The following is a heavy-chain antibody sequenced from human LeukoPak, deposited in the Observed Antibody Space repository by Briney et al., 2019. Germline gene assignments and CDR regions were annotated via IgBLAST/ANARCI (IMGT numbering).Heavy chain of an antibody. V-gene: IGHV1-18*01. J-gene: IGHJ5*02. D-gene: IGHD1-7*01. CDR1: GGTFSSYA. CDR3: ARAPRITGTTHWFDP. Sequence: ASVKVSCKASGGTFSSYAISWVRQAPGQGLEWMGWISAYNGNTNYAQKLQGRVTMTTDTSTSTAYMELRSPRSDDTAVYYCARAPRITGTTHWFDPWGQGTLVTVSS. CDR2: ISAYNGNT.